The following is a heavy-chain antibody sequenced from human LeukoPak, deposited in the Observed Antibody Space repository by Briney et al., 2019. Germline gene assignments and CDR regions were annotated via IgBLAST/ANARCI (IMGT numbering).Heavy chain of an antibody. J-gene: IGHJ4*02. CDR3: ARVMYSSSSPVFDY. CDR1: GGSISSYY. CDR2: IYYSGST. D-gene: IGHD6-6*01. Sequence: SETLSHTCTVSGGSISSYYWSWIRQPPGKGLEWIGYIYYSGSTNYNPSLKSQVTISVDTSKNQFSLKLSSVTAADTAVYYCARVMYSSSSPVFDYWGQGTLVTVSS. V-gene: IGHV4-59*01.